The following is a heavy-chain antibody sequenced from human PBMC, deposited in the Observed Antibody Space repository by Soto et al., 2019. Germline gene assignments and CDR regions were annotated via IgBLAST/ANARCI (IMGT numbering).Heavy chain of an antibody. CDR2: INPYTGVT. J-gene: IGHJ6*02. CDR1: GYTFTGYY. V-gene: IGHV1-2*02. CDR3: ATQFHHCGGDCYRGPYFGMDV. D-gene: IGHD2-21*02. Sequence: ASVKVSCKASGYTFTGYYVLWVRQAPGQGPGFMGWINPYTGVTNYAQKFQGSVTMTRDKSISTAYMELSKLISDDTAVYYCATQFHHCGGDCYRGPYFGMDVWGQGTTVTVYS.